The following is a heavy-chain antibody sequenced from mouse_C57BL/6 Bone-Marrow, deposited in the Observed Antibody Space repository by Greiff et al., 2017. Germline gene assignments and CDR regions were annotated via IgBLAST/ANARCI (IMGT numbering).Heavy chain of an antibody. CDR2: ISSGGSYT. D-gene: IGHD1-1*01. V-gene: IGHV5-6*02. CDR3: ARHGTTGVEMRFAY. Sequence: EVKLEESGGDLVKPGGSLKLSCAASGFTFSSYGMSWVRQTPDKRLEWVATISSGGSYTYYPDSVKGRFTISRDNAKNTLYLQMSSLKSEDTAMYYCARHGTTGVEMRFAYWGQGTLVTVSA. CDR1: GFTFSSYG. J-gene: IGHJ3*01.